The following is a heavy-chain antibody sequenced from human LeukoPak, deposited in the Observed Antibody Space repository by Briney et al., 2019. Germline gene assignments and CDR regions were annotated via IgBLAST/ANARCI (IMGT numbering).Heavy chain of an antibody. CDR3: ATGTSKRMVRGVIIGDVFDY. CDR1: GFTFSSYG. D-gene: IGHD3-10*01. J-gene: IGHJ4*02. CDR2: ISYDGSNK. V-gene: IGHV3-30*03. Sequence: GGSLRLSCAASGFTFSSYGMHWVRQAPGKGLEWVAVISYDGSNKYYADSVKGRFTISRDNSKNTLYLQMNSLRAEDTAVYYCATGTSKRMVRGVIIGDVFDYWGQGTLVTVSS.